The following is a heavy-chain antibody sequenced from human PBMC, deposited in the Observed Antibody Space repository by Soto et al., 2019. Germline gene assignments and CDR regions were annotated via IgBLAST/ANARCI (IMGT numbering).Heavy chain of an antibody. CDR3: AKEGHTSGRCGCFNI. V-gene: IGHV3-30*18. D-gene: IGHD6-19*01. CDR1: GFTLSSSV. J-gene: IGHJ3*02. Sequence: WGSLRLSCEASGFTLSSSVIHFGRQAPVKRREWLSVISVDGRNDLHAGAVKGRFTISRDISKNMVYLQMNDLRPDDTAMYFCAKEGHTSGRCGCFNIWGQGTMVTVSS. CDR2: ISVDGRND.